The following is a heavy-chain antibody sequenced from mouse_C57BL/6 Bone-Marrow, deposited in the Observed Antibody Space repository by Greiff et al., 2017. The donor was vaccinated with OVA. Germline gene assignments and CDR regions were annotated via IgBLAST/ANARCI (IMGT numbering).Heavy chain of an antibody. Sequence: VQLQQSVAELVRPGASVKLSCTASGFNIKNTYMHWVKQRPEQGLEWIGRIDPANGNTKSAPKFQGKATITADTSSSTAYMQLSSRRSEDTAIYYCGSSDPYYVDYWGQGTPVTVSS. J-gene: IGHJ2*01. CDR3: GSSDPYYVDY. CDR1: GFNIKNTY. V-gene: IGHV14-3*01. D-gene: IGHD1-1*01. CDR2: IDPANGNT.